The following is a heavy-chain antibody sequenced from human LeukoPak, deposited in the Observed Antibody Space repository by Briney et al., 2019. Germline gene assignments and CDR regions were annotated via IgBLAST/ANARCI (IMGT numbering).Heavy chain of an antibody. CDR1: KFNFNSYG. CDR3: AKDPNGDHIGTFDI. Sequence: GGPLRLSCTTSKFNFNSYGMTWVRQAPGKGLEWVSSISGSGGSTQYAASVQGRFTISRDNSKNTLYLQMNSLRAEDTAVYYCAKDPNGDHIGTFDIWGQGTMVTVSS. CDR2: ISGSGGST. V-gene: IGHV3-23*01. D-gene: IGHD4-17*01. J-gene: IGHJ3*02.